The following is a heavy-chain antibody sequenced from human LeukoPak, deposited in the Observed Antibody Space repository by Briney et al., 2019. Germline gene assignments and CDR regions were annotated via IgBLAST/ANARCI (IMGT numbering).Heavy chain of an antibody. CDR2: ISGSGGST. CDR1: RFTFSSYA. Sequence: GGSLRLSCAASRFTFSSYAMSWVRQAPGKGLEWVSAISGSGGSTYYADSVKGRFTISRDNSENTLYLQMNSLRAEDTAVYYCAKSPYSGSYYGVRYNWFDPWGQGTLVTVSS. J-gene: IGHJ5*02. D-gene: IGHD1-26*01. CDR3: AKSPYSGSYYGVRYNWFDP. V-gene: IGHV3-23*01.